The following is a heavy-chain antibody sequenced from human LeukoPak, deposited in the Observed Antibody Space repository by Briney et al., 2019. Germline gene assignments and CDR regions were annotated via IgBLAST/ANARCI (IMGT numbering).Heavy chain of an antibody. CDR2: MYLSGTT. CDR1: GDSINSLDL. J-gene: IGHJ4*02. D-gene: IGHD3-22*01. V-gene: IGHV4-4*02. Sequence: SETLSLTCTVSGDSINSLDLWSWVRPPPGKGLEWIGEMYLSGTTHSNPSVKSRVTISIDKSKNQFFLNLSSVTAADTAVYYCAGLVGRYSSGLYYYYFDYWGQGTLVTVSS. CDR3: AGLVGRYSSGLYYYYFDY.